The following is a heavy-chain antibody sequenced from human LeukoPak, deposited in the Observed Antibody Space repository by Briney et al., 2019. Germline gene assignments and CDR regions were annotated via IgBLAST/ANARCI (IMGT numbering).Heavy chain of an antibody. D-gene: IGHD3-22*01. Sequence: GGSLRLSCAASGFTFSSYAMSWVRQAPGKGLEWVSAISGSGGSTYYADSVKGRFTISRDNSKSTLYLQMNSLRAEDTAVYYCAKSAYYDSSGYYREWYFDYWGQGTLVTVSS. J-gene: IGHJ4*02. V-gene: IGHV3-23*01. CDR2: ISGSGGST. CDR1: GFTFSSYA. CDR3: AKSAYYDSSGYYREWYFDY.